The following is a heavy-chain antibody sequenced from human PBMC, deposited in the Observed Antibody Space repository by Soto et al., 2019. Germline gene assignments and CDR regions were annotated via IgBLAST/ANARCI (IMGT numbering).Heavy chain of an antibody. CDR2: ISVYSGHT. Sequence: QVQLVQSGAEVKKPGASVTVSCKASGYTFSSSIISWVRQAPGQGLEWMGWISVYSGHTNYAPKFQGRVTVTTDTSTSTAYMELRSLRSDDTAVYYCATSPMAARYGNWFDRWGQGTLVTVSS. D-gene: IGHD5-18*01. J-gene: IGHJ5*02. V-gene: IGHV1-18*04. CDR1: GYTFSSSI. CDR3: ATSPMAARYGNWFDR.